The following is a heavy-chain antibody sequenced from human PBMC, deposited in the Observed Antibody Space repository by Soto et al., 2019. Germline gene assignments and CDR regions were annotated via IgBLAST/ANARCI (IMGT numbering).Heavy chain of an antibody. Sequence: QVQLQESGPGLVKPSQTLSLTCTVSGGSISSGGYYWSWIRQHPGKGLEWIGYIYYSGSTYYNPALKSRVNISVDTSKTQFSLKLSSVTAADTAVYYCATDQRYFDWYGMDVWGQGTTVTVSS. D-gene: IGHD3-9*01. CDR3: ATDQRYFDWYGMDV. J-gene: IGHJ6*02. CDR1: GGSISSGGYY. CDR2: IYYSGST. V-gene: IGHV4-31*03.